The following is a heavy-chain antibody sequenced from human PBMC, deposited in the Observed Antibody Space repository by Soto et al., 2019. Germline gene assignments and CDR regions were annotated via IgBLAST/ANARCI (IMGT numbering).Heavy chain of an antibody. CDR2: IIPIFGTA. D-gene: IGHD3-22*01. CDR3: ASHYDSSGYYYRGLDY. V-gene: IGHV1-69*12. CDR1: GGTFSSYA. J-gene: IGHJ4*02. Sequence: QVQLVQSGAEVKKPGSSVKVSCKASGGTFSSYAISWVRQAPGQGLEWMGGIIPIFGTADYAQKFQGRVTSTADESTSTAYRELSSLRSEDTAVYYCASHYDSSGYYYRGLDYWGQGTLVTVSS.